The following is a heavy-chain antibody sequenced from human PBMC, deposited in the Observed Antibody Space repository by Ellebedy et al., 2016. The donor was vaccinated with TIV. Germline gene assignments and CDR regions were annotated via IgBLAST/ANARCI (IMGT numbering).Heavy chain of an antibody. CDR1: GGSISSGDYY. CDR3: ARYAYCGGDCENDAFDI. J-gene: IGHJ3*02. Sequence: SETLSLTCTVSGGSISSGDYYWSWIRQPPGKGLEWIGYIYYSGSTNYNPSLKSRVTISVDTSKNQFSLKLSSVTAADTAVYYCARYAYCGGDCENDAFDIWGQGTMVTVSS. CDR2: IYYSGST. D-gene: IGHD2-21*02. V-gene: IGHV4-30-4*01.